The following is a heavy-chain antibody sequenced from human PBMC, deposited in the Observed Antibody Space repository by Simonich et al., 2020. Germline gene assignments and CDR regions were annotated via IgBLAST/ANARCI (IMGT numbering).Heavy chain of an antibody. CDR3: AKDIAAAGAEYFQH. Sequence: EVQLVESGGGLVQPGRSLRLSCAASGFTFDDYAMHWVRQAPGDGLEGVSGISWNSGSIGYAGYVKGRFTISRDNAKNSLYLQMNSLRAEDMALYYCAKDIAAAGAEYFQHWGQGTLVTVSS. J-gene: IGHJ1*01. V-gene: IGHV3-9*03. CDR2: ISWNSGSI. CDR1: GFTFDDYA. D-gene: IGHD6-13*01.